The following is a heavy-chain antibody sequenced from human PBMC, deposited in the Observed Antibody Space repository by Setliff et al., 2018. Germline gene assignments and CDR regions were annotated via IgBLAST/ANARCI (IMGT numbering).Heavy chain of an antibody. V-gene: IGHV3-21*01. Sequence: GGSLRLSCAASGFTFSTYSMNWVRQAPGKGLEWVASISPSGSFIYYADSVKGRFTISRDNSRRSVLLQIDSLRVEDTAVYFCARMPTSGYYASPKYYMDVWGKGTTVTV. D-gene: IGHD3-22*01. CDR1: GFTFSTYS. CDR3: ARMPTSGYYASPKYYMDV. J-gene: IGHJ6*03. CDR2: ISPSGSFI.